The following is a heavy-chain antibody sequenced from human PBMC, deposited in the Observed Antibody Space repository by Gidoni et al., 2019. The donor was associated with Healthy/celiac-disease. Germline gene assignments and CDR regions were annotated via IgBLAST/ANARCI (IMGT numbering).Heavy chain of an antibody. D-gene: IGHD3-22*01. V-gene: IGHV3-7*01. CDR3: ARFYYDSSGYLNDAFDI. J-gene: IGHJ3*02. CDR1: GFTLSSYW. CDR2: IKQDGSEK. Sequence: EVQLVESGGGLVQPGGSLRLSCAASGFTLSSYWMSWVRQAPGKGLEWVANIKQDGSEKYYVDSVKGRFTISRDNAKNSLYLQMNSLRAEDTAVYYCARFYYDSSGYLNDAFDIWGQGTMVTVSS.